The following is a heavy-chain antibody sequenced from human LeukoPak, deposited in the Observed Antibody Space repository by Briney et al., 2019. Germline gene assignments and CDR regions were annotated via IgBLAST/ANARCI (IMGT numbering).Heavy chain of an antibody. D-gene: IGHD2-21*02. CDR1: GFTFSIYW. CDR3: AKDISRRGGDCYNFDY. J-gene: IGHJ4*02. Sequence: PGGSLRLSCAASGFTFSIYWMSWVRQAPGKGLEWVANIKPDGSEEYYVDSVKGRFTISRDNAKNSLYLQMNSLRAEDTALYYCAKDISRRGGDCYNFDYWGQGTLVTVSS. V-gene: IGHV3-7*03. CDR2: IKPDGSEE.